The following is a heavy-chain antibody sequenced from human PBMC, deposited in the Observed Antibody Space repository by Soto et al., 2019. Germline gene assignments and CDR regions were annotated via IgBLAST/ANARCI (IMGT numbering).Heavy chain of an antibody. CDR2: IYHSGST. J-gene: IGHJ4*02. CDR3: ARQYSGYHYYFDY. Sequence: SETLSLTCAVSGGSISSGGYSWCWIRQPPGKGLEWIGYIYHSGSTYYNPSLKSRVTISVDRSKNQFSLRLTSVTAADTAVYYCARQYSGYHYYFDYWGQGTLVTVSS. CDR1: GGSISSGGYS. D-gene: IGHD5-12*01. V-gene: IGHV4-30-2*01.